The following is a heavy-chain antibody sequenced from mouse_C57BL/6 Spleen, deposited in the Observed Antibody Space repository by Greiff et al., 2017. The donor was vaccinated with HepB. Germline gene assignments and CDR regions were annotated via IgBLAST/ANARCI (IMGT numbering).Heavy chain of an antibody. CDR2: INPNNGGT. D-gene: IGHD3-1*01. CDR3: ARGGSFAY. Sequence: EVQLQQSGPELVKPGASVKISCKASGYTFTDHYMNWVKQSHGKSLEWIGDINPNNGGTSYNQKFKGKATLTVDKTSSTAYMELRSLTSEGSAVYYCARGGSFAYWGQGTLVTVSA. V-gene: IGHV1-26*01. CDR1: GYTFTDHY. J-gene: IGHJ3*01.